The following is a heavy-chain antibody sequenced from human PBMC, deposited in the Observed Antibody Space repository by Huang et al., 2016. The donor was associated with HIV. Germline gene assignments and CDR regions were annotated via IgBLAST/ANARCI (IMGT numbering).Heavy chain of an antibody. V-gene: IGHV3-30*03. D-gene: IGHD1-1*01. J-gene: IGHJ3*02. Sequence: QVQLVESGGGVVQPGRSLRLSCAASGFTFSRYGMHWVRQAPGKGLGWVAVKSYDGSQEYYADSVRGRFTISRDNSEDTVYLQMNSLRPEDTAVYYCTRDQVVEDRTTNALDIWGQGTKVTVFS. CDR2: KSYDGSQE. CDR3: TRDQVVEDRTTNALDI. CDR1: GFTFSRYG.